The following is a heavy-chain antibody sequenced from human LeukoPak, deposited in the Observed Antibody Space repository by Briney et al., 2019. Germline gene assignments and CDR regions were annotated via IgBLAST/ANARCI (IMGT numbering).Heavy chain of an antibody. CDR3: ARGAVAGRYNWFDP. Sequence: SETLSLTCTVSGYSIRNGYNWGWIRLSPGKGLEWLGSIYQSGSTYDNPSLKSRVTMSVDTSKNQFSLKLSSVTAADTAVYYCARGAVAGRYNWFDPWGQGTLVTVSS. D-gene: IGHD6-19*01. CDR2: IYQSGST. V-gene: IGHV4-38-2*02. J-gene: IGHJ5*02. CDR1: GYSIRNGYN.